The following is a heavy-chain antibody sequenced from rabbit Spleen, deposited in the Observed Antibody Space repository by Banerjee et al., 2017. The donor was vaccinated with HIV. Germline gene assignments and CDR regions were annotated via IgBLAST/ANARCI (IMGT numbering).Heavy chain of an antibody. CDR1: GFDFSHYG. J-gene: IGHJ4*01. CDR2: IDPVFSST. CDR3: VRVQARILDL. V-gene: IGHV1S8*01. Sequence: QEQLVESGGGLVQPGGSLELSCKVSGFDFSHYGVSWVRQAPGKGLEWIGYIDPVFSSTHSASWVNGRFTISNDNAQNTVDLKMNSLTAADTATYFCVRVQARILDLWGQGSLVTVS.